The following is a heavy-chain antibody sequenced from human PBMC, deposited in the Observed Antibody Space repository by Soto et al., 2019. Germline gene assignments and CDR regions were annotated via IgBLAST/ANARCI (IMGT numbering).Heavy chain of an antibody. CDR1: GGTFSSYA. CDR2: IIRIFHTP. CDR3: ASLGTGTTYRHAFDI. V-gene: IGHV1-69*13. Sequence: SVKVSCKASGGTFSSYAFSWVRQAPGQGLEWMGGIIRIFHTPTYAQKFQGRVTITADESTSTAYMELSSLRSEDTAVYYCASLGTGTTYRHAFDIWGQGTMVTVSS. J-gene: IGHJ3*02. D-gene: IGHD1-7*01.